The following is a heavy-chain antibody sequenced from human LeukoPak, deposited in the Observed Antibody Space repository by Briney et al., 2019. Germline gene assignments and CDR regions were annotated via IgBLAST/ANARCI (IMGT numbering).Heavy chain of an antibody. CDR1: GFTFSRYS. CDR3: ARGAAAGFGGD. Sequence: PGGSLRLSCAASGFTFSRYSMHWVRHAPGKGLEWVSSISSSSSYIYYADSVKGRFTISRDNAKNSLYLQMNRLRAEDTAVYYCARGAAAGFGGDWGQGTLVTVSS. CDR2: ISSSSSYI. D-gene: IGHD6-13*01. V-gene: IGHV3-21*01. J-gene: IGHJ4*02.